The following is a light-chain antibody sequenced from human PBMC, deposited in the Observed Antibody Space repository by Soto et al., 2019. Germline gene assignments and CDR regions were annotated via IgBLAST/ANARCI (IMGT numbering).Light chain of an antibody. CDR1: QSVSSSF. CDR2: RAS. J-gene: IGKJ4*01. Sequence: EIVLTQSPDTLSLSPGERATLSCRASQSVSSSFLAWYQQKPGQAPRLLIYRASSRATGIPDRFTGSGSGTDFTLTISRLEPEDFAVYYGQQYESSPLTFGGGTKVEIK. CDR3: QQYESSPLT. V-gene: IGKV3-20*01.